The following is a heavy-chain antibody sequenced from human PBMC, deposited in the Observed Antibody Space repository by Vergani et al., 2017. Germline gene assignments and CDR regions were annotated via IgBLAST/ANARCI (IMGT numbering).Heavy chain of an antibody. CDR3: AREVGATFLDY. Sequence: QVQLQESGPGLVKPSETLSLTCTVAGGSISSYYWSWIRQPPGKGLEWIGYIYYSGSTNYNPSLKSRVPISVDAPKNQFSLKLSSVTAADTAVYYCAREVGATFLDYWGQGTLVTVSS. V-gene: IGHV4-59*01. D-gene: IGHD1-26*01. CDR1: GGSISSYY. CDR2: IYYSGST. J-gene: IGHJ4*02.